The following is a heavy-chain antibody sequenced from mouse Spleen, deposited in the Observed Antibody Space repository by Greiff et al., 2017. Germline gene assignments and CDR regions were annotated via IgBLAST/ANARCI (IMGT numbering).Heavy chain of an antibody. V-gene: IGHV7-3*01. CDR3: ARSTARATFAY. CDR2: IRNKANGYTT. CDR1: GFTFTDYY. J-gene: IGHJ3*01. D-gene: IGHD3-2*01. Sequence: EVKLVESGGGLVQPGGSLSLSCAASGFTFTDYYMSWVRQPPGKALEWLGFIRNKANGYTTEYSASVKGRFTISRDNSQSILYLQMNALRAEDSATYYCARSTARATFAYWGQGTLVTVSA.